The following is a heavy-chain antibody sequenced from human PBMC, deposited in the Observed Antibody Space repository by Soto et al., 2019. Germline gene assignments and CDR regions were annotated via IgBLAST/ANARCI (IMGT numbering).Heavy chain of an antibody. CDR2: IVVGSGNT. CDR3: AADYDFWSGSYSFDY. Sequence: SVKVSCKASGFTFTNYAMQWVRQARGQRLECIGWIVVGSGNTNYAQSFQERVTITRDMSTSTAYVDLSSLRSEDTAVYYCAADYDFWSGSYSFDYWGQGTLVTVSS. D-gene: IGHD3-3*01. V-gene: IGHV1-58*02. CDR1: GFTFTNYA. J-gene: IGHJ4*02.